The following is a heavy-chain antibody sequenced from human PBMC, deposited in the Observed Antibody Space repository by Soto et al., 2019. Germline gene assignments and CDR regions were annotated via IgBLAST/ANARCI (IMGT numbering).Heavy chain of an antibody. CDR1: GYIFISYY. V-gene: IGHV1-46*01. CDR3: ARLATVTPPYYFDY. J-gene: IGHJ4*02. CDR2: INPSDGST. D-gene: IGHD4-17*01. Sequence: AASVKVSCKASGYIFISYYMHWVRQAPGQGLEWMGVINPSDGSTTYAQNFQGRVTMTSDTSTSSVYMELSSLRSEDMAVYYCARLATVTPPYYFDYWGQGTLVTVSS.